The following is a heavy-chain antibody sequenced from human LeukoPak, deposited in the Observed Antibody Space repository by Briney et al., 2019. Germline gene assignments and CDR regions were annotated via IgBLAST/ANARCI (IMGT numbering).Heavy chain of an antibody. J-gene: IGHJ4*02. Sequence: ASLKVSCKASGYTFTGHYFHWLRQAPGQGLEWMGWIKPDTGATNFAQKFHGRLTMTTDTCISTGYMELRSLTSDDTAMYYCARDHDFGPDYWGQGTLVTVS. CDR1: GYTFTGHY. CDR3: ARDHDFGPDY. V-gene: IGHV1-2*02. CDR2: IKPDTGAT. D-gene: IGHD4/OR15-4a*01.